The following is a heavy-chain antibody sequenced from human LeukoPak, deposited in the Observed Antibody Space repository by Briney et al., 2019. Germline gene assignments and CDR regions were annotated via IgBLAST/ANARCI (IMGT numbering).Heavy chain of an antibody. CDR2: INHSGGT. Sequence: SETLSLTCAVYGGSFSGYYWSWIRQPPGKGLEWIGEINHSGGTNYNPSLKSRVTISLDTSKNQFSLQLSSVTAADTAVYYCARQWQVAFDIWGQGTMVTVSS. J-gene: IGHJ3*02. V-gene: IGHV4-34*01. CDR3: ARQWQVAFDI. CDR1: GGSFSGYY. D-gene: IGHD6-19*01.